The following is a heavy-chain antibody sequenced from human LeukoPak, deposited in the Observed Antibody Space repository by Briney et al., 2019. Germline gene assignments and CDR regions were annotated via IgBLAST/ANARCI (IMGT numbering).Heavy chain of an antibody. V-gene: IGHV3-21*01. D-gene: IGHD2-21*02. CDR3: ARISVAYCGGDCYSGFDP. Sequence: GGSLRLSCAASGFTFSSYSMNWVRQAPGEGLEWVSSISSSSSYIYYADSVKGRFTISRDNAKNSLYLQMNSLRAEDTAVYYCARISVAYCGGDCYSGFDPWGQGTLVTVSS. CDR1: GFTFSSYS. CDR2: ISSSSSYI. J-gene: IGHJ5*02.